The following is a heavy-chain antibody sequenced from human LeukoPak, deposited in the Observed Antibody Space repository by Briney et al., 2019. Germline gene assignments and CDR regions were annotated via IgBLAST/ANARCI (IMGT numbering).Heavy chain of an antibody. J-gene: IGHJ4*02. D-gene: IGHD5-24*01. CDR3: ARGRRMARFDY. Sequence: SETLSLTCAVYGGSFSGYYWSWIRQPPGKGREWIGEINHSGSTNYNPSLKSRVTISVDTSKNQFSLKLSSVTAADTAVYYCARGRRMARFDYWGQGTLVTVSS. CDR2: INHSGST. V-gene: IGHV4-34*01. CDR1: GGSFSGYY.